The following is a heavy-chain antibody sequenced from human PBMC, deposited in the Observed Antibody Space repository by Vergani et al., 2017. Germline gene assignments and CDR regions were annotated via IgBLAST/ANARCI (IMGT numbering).Heavy chain of an antibody. D-gene: IGHD1-26*01. CDR2: INTGNGNT. CDR1: GYTFTSYA. Sequence: QVQLVQSGAEVKKPGASVKVSCKASGYTFTSYAMHWVRQAPGQRLEWMGWINTGNGNTKYSQKFQGRVTITRDTSASTAYMELSSLRSEDTAVDYCARDASGSYYPNWFDPWGQGTLVTVSS. J-gene: IGHJ5*02. V-gene: IGHV1-3*04. CDR3: ARDASGSYYPNWFDP.